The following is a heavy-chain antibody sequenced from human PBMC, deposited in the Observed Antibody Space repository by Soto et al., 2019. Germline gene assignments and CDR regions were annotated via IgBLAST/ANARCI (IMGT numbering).Heavy chain of an antibody. CDR1: GGSISSSSFY. CDR3: ARPRGLRFSVADVFDI. V-gene: IGHV4-39*01. D-gene: IGHD3-3*01. CDR2: IYDSGTT. J-gene: IGHJ3*02. Sequence: QVQLQESGPGLVKPSETLSLTCTVSGGSISSSSFYWGWIRQPPGKGLEWIGSIYDSGTTYYNPSLKSRVTISVDTSKNQFSLKLSSMIAADTAVYYCARPRGLRFSVADVFDIWGQGTMVTVSS.